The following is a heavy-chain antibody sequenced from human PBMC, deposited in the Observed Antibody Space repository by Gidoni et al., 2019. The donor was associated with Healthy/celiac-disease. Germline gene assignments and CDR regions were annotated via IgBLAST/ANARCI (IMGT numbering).Heavy chain of an antibody. V-gene: IGHV4-38-2*01. CDR2: ISQRGST. D-gene: IGHD1-26*01. CDR1: GYSISSGSS. CDR3: ARSPAPNPTVWSYYQYYFDY. J-gene: IGHJ4*02. Sequence: PGLVKPSETLSLTCAVSGYSISSGSSCGWIRQPPGKGLEWIGSISQRGSTYYNPSLKSRVTISVDTSKNQFSLKLSSVTAADTAVYYCARSPAPNPTVWSYYQYYFDYWGQGTLVTVSS.